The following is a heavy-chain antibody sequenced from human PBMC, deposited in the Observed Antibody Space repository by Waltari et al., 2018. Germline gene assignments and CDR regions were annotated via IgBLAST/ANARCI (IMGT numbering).Heavy chain of an antibody. D-gene: IGHD1-1*01. V-gene: IGHV1-2*02. J-gene: IGHJ2*01. CDR3: ARYRPGTSYWYFDL. CDR2: INHNSGGR. Sequence: QVQLVQSGAEVKKPGASVKVSCKASGYTFTGYYMHWVRQSPGQGLEWMGRINHNSGGRNYAQKFQGRVTMTRDTSISKAYRELSRLRSDDTAGYYCARYRPGTSYWYFDLWGRGTLVTVSS. CDR1: GYTFTGYY.